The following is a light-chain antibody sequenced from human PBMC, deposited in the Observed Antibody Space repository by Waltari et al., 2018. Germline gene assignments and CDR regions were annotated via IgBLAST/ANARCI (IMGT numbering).Light chain of an antibody. CDR2: GSS. CDR3: QQYGSSPGVT. J-gene: IGKJ4*01. CDR1: QSVSSSY. Sequence: EIVLTQSPGTLSLSPGESATLSCRASQSVSSSYLAWYHQEPGQAPRLLIYGSSSRATGIPDRFSGSGSGTDFTLTISRLEPEDCAVYYCQQYGSSPGVTFGGGTKVEIK. V-gene: IGKV3-20*01.